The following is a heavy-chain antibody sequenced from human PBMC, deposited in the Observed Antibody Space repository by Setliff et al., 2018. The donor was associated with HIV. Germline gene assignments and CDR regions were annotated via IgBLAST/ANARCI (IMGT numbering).Heavy chain of an antibody. J-gene: IGHJ6*03. D-gene: IGHD3-16*01. CDR3: ARGLGVRHGPHCYMDV. Sequence: GASVKVSCKASGYTFTSYALHWVRQAPGQRLEWMGWINTNTGNPTYAQGFTGRFVFSLDTSVSTAYLQISSLKAEDTAVYYCARGLGVRHGPHCYMDVWGKGTTVTVSS. CDR2: INTNTGNP. CDR1: GYTFTSYA. V-gene: IGHV7-4-1*02.